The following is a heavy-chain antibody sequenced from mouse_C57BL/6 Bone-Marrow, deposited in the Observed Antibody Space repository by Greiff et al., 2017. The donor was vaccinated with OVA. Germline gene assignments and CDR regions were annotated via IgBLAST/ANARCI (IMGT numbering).Heavy chain of an antibody. D-gene: IGHD1-1*01. J-gene: IGHJ3*01. CDR1: GFTFSSYA. CDR2: ISDGGSYT. CDR3: ARDIAAIIYYYGSSSAWFAY. Sequence: EVQLVESGGGLVKPGGSLKLSCAASGFTFSSYAMSWVRQTPEKRLEWVATISDGGSYTYYPDNVKGRFTISRDNAKNNLYLQMSHLKSEDTAMYYCARDIAAIIYYYGSSSAWFAYWGQGTLVTVSA. V-gene: IGHV5-4*01.